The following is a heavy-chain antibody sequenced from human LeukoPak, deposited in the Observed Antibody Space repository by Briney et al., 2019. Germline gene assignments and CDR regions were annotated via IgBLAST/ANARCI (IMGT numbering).Heavy chain of an antibody. CDR1: GGTFSSYA. V-gene: IGHV1-69*01. CDR2: IIPIFGTA. Sequence: SVKVSCKASGGTFSSYAISWVRQAPGQGLEWMGGIIPIFGTANYAQKFQGRVTTTADESTSTAYMELSSLRSEDTAVYYCARDRPGFWSGYYTYWGQGTLVTVSS. J-gene: IGHJ4*02. CDR3: ARDRPGFWSGYYTY. D-gene: IGHD3-3*01.